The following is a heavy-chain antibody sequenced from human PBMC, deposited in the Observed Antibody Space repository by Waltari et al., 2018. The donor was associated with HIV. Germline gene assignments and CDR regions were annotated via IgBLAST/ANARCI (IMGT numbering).Heavy chain of an antibody. CDR1: GSGLSNNG. CDR3: AKDSSRLLWFAESLST. V-gene: IGHV3-30*18. CDR2: MSHDGINK. D-gene: IGHD3-10*01. Sequence: QVQFGESGGGEVESGTSLLPSCVASGSGLSNNGMHWVSQAHGKGLEWVAAMSHDGINKHYSASVRGRFTISRDNSKTTLFLKMNSLRLEDTAVYFCAKDSSRLLWFAESLSTWGPGTLVRVSS. J-gene: IGHJ4*02.